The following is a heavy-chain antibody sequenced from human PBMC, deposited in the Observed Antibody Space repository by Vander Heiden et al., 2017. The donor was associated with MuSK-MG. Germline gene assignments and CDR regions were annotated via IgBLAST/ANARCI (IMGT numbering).Heavy chain of an antibody. J-gene: IGHJ4*02. CDR3: ATSVTTAGPADY. CDR1: GGTFSTYT. D-gene: IGHD2-2*01. Sequence: QVQLVQSGAEMKEPGSSVKVSCEASGGTFSTYTVNWVRQAPGRGLEWMGRIIPTLGVTNTAQKFQGRITISADTSTGIAYIELNSLTSDDTAVYYCATSVTTAGPADYWGQGTQVIVSS. V-gene: IGHV1-69*02. CDR2: IIPTLGVT.